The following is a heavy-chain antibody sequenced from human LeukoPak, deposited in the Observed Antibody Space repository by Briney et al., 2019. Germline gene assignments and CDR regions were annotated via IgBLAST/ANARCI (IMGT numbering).Heavy chain of an antibody. CDR1: GFTFSRAT. V-gene: IGHV3-21*01. CDR2: ICSTSTYI. D-gene: IGHD3-16*02. J-gene: IGHJ3*02. Sequence: GGSLRLSCVVSGFTFSRATMNWVRQAPGKGLEWVSSICSTSTYINYADSVKGRFTISRDNSKSTLYLQMSSLRAEDTAVYYCVVSYLYTFDIWGQGTMVTVSS. CDR3: VVSYLYTFDI.